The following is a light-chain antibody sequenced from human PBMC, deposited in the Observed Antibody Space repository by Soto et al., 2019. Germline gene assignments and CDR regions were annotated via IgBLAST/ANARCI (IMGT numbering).Light chain of an antibody. Sequence: ETVLTQSPATLSLSPGERATLSCRPSQSISSYLAWYQQKPGQAPRLLIYDASNRATGIPARFSGSGSGTDFTLTISSLEPEDFAVYYCQQRSNWPPITFGQGTRLEIK. V-gene: IGKV3-11*01. CDR2: DAS. J-gene: IGKJ5*01. CDR1: QSISSY. CDR3: QQRSNWPPIT.